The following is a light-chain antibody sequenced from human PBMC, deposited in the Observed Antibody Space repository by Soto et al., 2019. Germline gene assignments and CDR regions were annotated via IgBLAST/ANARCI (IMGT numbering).Light chain of an antibody. Sequence: QSALTQPASVSGSPGQSITISCAGTRDDIGAYDYVSWYQQHPGNAPKLLVYEVTNRPSGVSDRFSGSKSGNTASLTISGLQAEDEADYYCNSYTNSSPVVFGGGTKVTVL. J-gene: IGLJ2*01. CDR3: NSYTNSSPVV. CDR2: EVT. V-gene: IGLV2-14*01. CDR1: RDDIGAYDY.